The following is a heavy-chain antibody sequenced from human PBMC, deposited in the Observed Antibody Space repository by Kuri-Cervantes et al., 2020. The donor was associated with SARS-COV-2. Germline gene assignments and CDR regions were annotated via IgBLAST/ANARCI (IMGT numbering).Heavy chain of an antibody. CDR2: IKSKTDGGTT. V-gene: IGHV3-15*01. Sequence: GESLKISCAASGFTFSNAWMSWVRQAPGKGLEWVGRIKSKTDGGTTDYAAPVKGRFTISRDDSKNTLYPQMNSLKTEDTAVYYCTTELRYYYDSSGYQFDYWGQGTLVTVSS. CDR3: TTELRYYYDSSGYQFDY. D-gene: IGHD3-22*01. CDR1: GFTFSNAW. J-gene: IGHJ4*02.